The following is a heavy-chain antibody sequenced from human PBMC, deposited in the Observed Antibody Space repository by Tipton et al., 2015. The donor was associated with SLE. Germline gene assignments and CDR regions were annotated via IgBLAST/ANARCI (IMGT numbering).Heavy chain of an antibody. J-gene: IGHJ4*02. CDR2: IYTSGST. CDR3: ARGWLTGDDDGTLDY. D-gene: IGHD7-27*01. CDR1: GGSISSGSYY. V-gene: IGHV4-61*09. Sequence: TLSLTCTVSGGSISSGSYYWSWIRQPAGKGLEWIGYIYTSGSTNYNPSLKSRVTISVDTSKNQFSLKLSSVTAADTAVYYCARGWLTGDDDGTLDYWGQGTLVTVSS.